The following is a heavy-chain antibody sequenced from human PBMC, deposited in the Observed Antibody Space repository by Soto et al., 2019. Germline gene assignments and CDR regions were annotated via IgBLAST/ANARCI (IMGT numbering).Heavy chain of an antibody. CDR3: ARDESIAARPDVPYFDY. V-gene: IGHV4-34*01. J-gene: IGHJ4*02. Sequence: SETLSLTCAVYGGSFSGYYWSWIRQPPGKGLEWIGEINHSGSTNYNPSLKSRVTISVDTSKNQFSLKLSSVTAADTAVYYCARDESIAARPDVPYFDYWGQGTLVTVSS. CDR1: GGSFSGYY. D-gene: IGHD6-6*01. CDR2: INHSGST.